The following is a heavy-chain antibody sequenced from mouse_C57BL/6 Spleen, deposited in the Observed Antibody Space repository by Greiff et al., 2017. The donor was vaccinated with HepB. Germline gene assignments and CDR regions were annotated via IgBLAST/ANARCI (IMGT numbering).Heavy chain of an antibody. D-gene: IGHD2-5*01. CDR1: GYTFTSYT. CDR3: ASYSNYGEGYYAMDY. CDR2: INPSSGYT. Sequence: QVQLKESGAELARPGASVKMSCKASGYTFTSYTMHWVKQRPGQGLEWIGYINPSSGYTKYNQKFKDKATLTADKSSSTAYMQLSSLTSEDSAVYYCASYSNYGEGYYAMDYWGQGTSVTVSS. V-gene: IGHV1-4*01. J-gene: IGHJ4*01.